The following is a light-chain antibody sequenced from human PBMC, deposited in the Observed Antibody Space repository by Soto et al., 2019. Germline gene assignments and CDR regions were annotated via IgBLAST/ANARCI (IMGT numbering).Light chain of an antibody. J-gene: IGKJ1*01. CDR3: QQYDSSPWT. CDR2: GAS. Sequence: EIVLTQSPGPLSLSPGERAILSCRASQSVSSSYLAWYRQIPGQAPSLLIYGASSRATGIPDRFSGSGSGTDFTLTISRLEPEDFAVYYCQQYDSSPWTLGQGT. V-gene: IGKV3-20*01. CDR1: QSVSSSY.